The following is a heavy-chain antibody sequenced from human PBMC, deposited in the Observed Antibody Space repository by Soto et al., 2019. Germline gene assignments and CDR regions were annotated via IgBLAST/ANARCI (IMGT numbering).Heavy chain of an antibody. J-gene: IGHJ5*02. D-gene: IGHD3-9*01. CDR3: ARCGTRLVNNWFDP. V-gene: IGHV4-59*01. CDR2: IYYSGST. CDR1: GGSISSYY. Sequence: SETLSLTCTGSGGSISSYYWSWIRQPPGKGLEWIGYIYYSGSTNYNPSLKSRVTISVDTSKNQFSLKLSSVTAADTAVYYCARCGTRLVNNWFDPWGQGTLVTVSS.